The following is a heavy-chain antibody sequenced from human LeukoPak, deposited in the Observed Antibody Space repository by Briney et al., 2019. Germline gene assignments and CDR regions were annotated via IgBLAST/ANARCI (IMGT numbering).Heavy chain of an antibody. V-gene: IGHV3-7*01. CDR1: GFTFSSYW. J-gene: IGHJ4*02. CDR2: IKQDGSEK. D-gene: IGHD3-16*02. CDR3: ARDGFYDYVWGSYRYTFDY. Sequence: GGSLRLSSAASGFTFSSYWMSWVRQAPGKGLEWVANIKQDGSEKYYVDSVKGRFTISRDNAKNSLYLQMNSLRAEDTAVYYCARDGFYDYVWGSYRYTFDYWGQGTLVTVSS.